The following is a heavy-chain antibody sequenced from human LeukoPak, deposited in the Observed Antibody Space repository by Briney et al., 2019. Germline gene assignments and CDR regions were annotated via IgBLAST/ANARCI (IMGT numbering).Heavy chain of an antibody. D-gene: IGHD3-9*01. CDR2: IIPNSGGT. CDR3: ARRYHDILTGYRTENWFAP. CDR1: GYTFTDYY. V-gene: IGHV1-2*02. Sequence: GASVKVSCTASGYTFTDYYMHWVRQTPGQGLEWMGWIIPNSGGTEYAQKFQGRVTMTRDTSISTFYMELTRLTSDDTAVYYCARRYHDILTGYRTENWFAPWGQGTLVTVSA. J-gene: IGHJ5*02.